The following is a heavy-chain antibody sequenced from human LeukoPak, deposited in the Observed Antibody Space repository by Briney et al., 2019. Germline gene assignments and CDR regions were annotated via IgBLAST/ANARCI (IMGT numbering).Heavy chain of an antibody. J-gene: IGHJ3*01. D-gene: IGHD6-19*01. CDR1: GYSFTSFG. V-gene: IGHV1-18*01. Sequence: ASVKVSCKASGYSFTSFGISWVRQAPGQGLEWMGWISTSKGNTIYAQKFQDRVIMTRDTSTSTAYMELRRLRSDDTAVDYCARDKQYVFDVWGQGTRVTVSP. CDR2: ISTSKGNT. CDR3: ARDKQYVFDV.